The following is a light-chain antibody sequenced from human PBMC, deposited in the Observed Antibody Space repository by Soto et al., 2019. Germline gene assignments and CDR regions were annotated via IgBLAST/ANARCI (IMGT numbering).Light chain of an antibody. CDR3: QPYDQWPIT. J-gene: IGKJ5*01. Sequence: EGVMTQSPANLCVSPGVGATLSCWASQPVSDKLAWYQQKTGQAPRLIIYGASARALGITDRLSGSGSGTEFSLTVTSLQSEDFAVYYCQPYDQWPITVGPVTRLEIK. CDR1: QPVSDK. V-gene: IGKV3-15*01. CDR2: GAS.